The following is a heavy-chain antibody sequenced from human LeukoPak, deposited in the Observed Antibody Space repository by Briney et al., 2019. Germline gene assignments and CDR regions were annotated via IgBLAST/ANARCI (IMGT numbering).Heavy chain of an antibody. Sequence: SSETLSLTCTVSGGSISSYYWSWIRQPPGKGLERIGYIYYSGSTNYNPSLKSRVTISVDTSKNQFSLKLSSVTAADTAVYYCARSAGYSSGWYLVYWGQGTLVTVSS. CDR2: IYYSGST. D-gene: IGHD6-19*01. CDR1: GGSISSYY. J-gene: IGHJ4*02. V-gene: IGHV4-59*01. CDR3: ARSAGYSSGWYLVY.